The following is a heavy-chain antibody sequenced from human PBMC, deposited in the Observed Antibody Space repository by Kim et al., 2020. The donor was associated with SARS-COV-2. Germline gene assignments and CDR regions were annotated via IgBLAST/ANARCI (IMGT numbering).Heavy chain of an antibody. D-gene: IGHD4-17*01. CDR1: GFTFSSYS. CDR2: ISSSSSYI. V-gene: IGHV3-21*01. Sequence: GGSLRLSCAASGFTFSSYSMNWVRQAPGKGLEWVSSISSSSSYIYYADSVKGRFTISRDNAKNSLYLQMNSLRAEDTAVYYCASGGYGDYATLHYWGQGTLVTVSS. CDR3: ASGGYGDYATLHY. J-gene: IGHJ4*02.